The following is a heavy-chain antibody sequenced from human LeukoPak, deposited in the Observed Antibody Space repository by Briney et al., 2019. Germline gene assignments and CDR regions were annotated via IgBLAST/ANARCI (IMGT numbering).Heavy chain of an antibody. D-gene: IGHD6-19*01. Sequence: GASVKVSCKASGYTFTSYGISWVRQAPGQGLEWMGWISAYNGNTNYAQKLQGRVTMTTDTSTSTAYMELRSLRSDDTAVYYCARTPLRWLVLLEYWFDRWGQGTLVTVSS. CDR3: ARTPLRWLVLLEYWFDR. CDR2: ISAYNGNT. CDR1: GYTFTSYG. V-gene: IGHV1-18*01. J-gene: IGHJ5*02.